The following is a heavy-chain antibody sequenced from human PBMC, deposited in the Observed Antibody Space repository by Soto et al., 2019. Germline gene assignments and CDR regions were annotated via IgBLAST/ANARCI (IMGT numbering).Heavy chain of an antibody. V-gene: IGHV2-5*01. J-gene: IGHJ4*02. CDR2: LYWNDDE. Sequence: QITLKESGPTLVKPTQPLTLTCTFSGFSLSTGGEAVVWIRQPPGKALEWLALLYWNDDERYSPSLRSRLTITKDTSKNQVALIMTNMDPVDTATYYCAHVDSRVTTGYLDYWGQGALVTVS. D-gene: IGHD4-17*01. CDR1: GFSLSTGGEA. CDR3: AHVDSRVTTGYLDY.